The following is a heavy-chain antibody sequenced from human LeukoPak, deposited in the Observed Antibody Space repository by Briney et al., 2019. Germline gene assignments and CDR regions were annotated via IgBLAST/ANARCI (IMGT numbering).Heavy chain of an antibody. V-gene: IGHV3-23*01. CDR2: ISGSGGST. CDR3: AARSGGRKDY. J-gene: IGHJ4*02. Sequence: GGSLRLSCAASGFTFSSYVMSWVRQAPGKGLEWVSAISGSGGSTYYADSVKGRFPISRDNSKNPLYLQMNSLRAEDTAVYYCAARSGGRKDYWGQGTLVTVSS. CDR1: GFTFSSYV. D-gene: IGHD2-15*01.